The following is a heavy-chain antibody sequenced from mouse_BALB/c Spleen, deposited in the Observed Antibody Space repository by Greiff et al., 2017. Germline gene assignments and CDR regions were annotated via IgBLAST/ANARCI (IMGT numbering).Heavy chain of an antibody. Sequence: EVQLQESGPELVKPGASVKMSCKASGYTFTDYYMDWVKQSHGESFEWIGRVNPYNGGTSYNQKFKGKATLTVDKSSSTAYMELNSLTSEDSAVYYCARSYYGNYTFAYWGQGTLVTVSA. CDR2: VNPYNGGT. V-gene: IGHV1-19*01. CDR1: GYTFTDYY. CDR3: ARSYYGNYTFAY. D-gene: IGHD2-10*01. J-gene: IGHJ3*01.